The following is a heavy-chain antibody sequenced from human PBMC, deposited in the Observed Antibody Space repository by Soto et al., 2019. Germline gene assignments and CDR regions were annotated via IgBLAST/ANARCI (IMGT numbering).Heavy chain of an antibody. D-gene: IGHD3-22*01. Sequence: PWQFQKISSRGSGDRFVNHWIGWVRQMPGKGLEWVGIIYPADSETRYSPSFQGQVTISVDKSINTAYLQWSSLKASDTAMYYCARRPWLSGYYDYWGQGTLVTV. CDR1: GDRFVNHW. CDR2: IYPADSET. J-gene: IGHJ4*02. CDR3: ARRPWLSGYYDY. V-gene: IGHV5-51*01.